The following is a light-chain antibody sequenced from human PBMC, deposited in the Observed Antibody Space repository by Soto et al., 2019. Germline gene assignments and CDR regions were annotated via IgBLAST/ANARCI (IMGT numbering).Light chain of an antibody. Sequence: EIVLTQSPGTLSLSPGERATLSCRASQSVSSNNLAWYQQRPGQAPRVVIYGASTRATGIPERFSGSGSGTDFTLTISRLEPEDFAVYYCQQYGSSPPLTFGGGTTVEIK. J-gene: IGKJ4*01. CDR2: GAS. CDR3: QQYGSSPPLT. CDR1: QSVSSNN. V-gene: IGKV3-20*01.